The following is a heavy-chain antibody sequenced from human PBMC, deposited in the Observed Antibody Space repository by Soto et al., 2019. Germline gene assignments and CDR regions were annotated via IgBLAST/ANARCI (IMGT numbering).Heavy chain of an antibody. CDR3: ARDVWFGESHQFDY. CDR2: ISYDGSNK. CDR1: GFTFSSYA. D-gene: IGHD3-10*01. Sequence: GGSLRLSCAASGFTFSSYAMHWVRQAPGKGLEWVAVISYDGSNKYYADSVKGRFTISRDNSKNTLYLQMNSLRAEDTAVYYCARDVWFGESHQFDYWGQGTLVTVSS. J-gene: IGHJ4*02. V-gene: IGHV3-30-3*01.